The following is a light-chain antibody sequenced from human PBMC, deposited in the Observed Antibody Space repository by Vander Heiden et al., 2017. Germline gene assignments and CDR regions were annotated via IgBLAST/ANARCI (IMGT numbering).Light chain of an antibody. V-gene: IGKV4-1*01. J-gene: IGKJ4*01. Sequence: IFMTPSPHSLSWSQGERATINCKSRQSVLYSSNNKNYLAWYQQKPGQPPKLLIYWASTRESGVPDRFSGSGSGTDFTLTISSLQAEDVAVYYCQQYYSTPLTFGGGTKVEIK. CDR2: WAS. CDR1: QSVLYSSNNKNY. CDR3: QQYYSTPLT.